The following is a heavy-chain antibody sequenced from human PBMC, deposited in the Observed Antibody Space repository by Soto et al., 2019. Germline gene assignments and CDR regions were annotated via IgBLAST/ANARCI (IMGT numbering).Heavy chain of an antibody. CDR2: IYWDDDR. V-gene: IGHV2-5*02. Sequence: QITLKESGPTLVKPTQTLTLTCTLSGFSLSTTTVGVGWIRQPPGKALEWLALIYWDDDRRYIPSLKNRLTTPKDLPGAQVVFKITKLALVNTAKFFWTKIPLFALKVYFFDYGGREFLPTAPS. CDR3: TKIPLFALKVYFFDY. D-gene: IGHD3-3*01. CDR1: GFSLSTTTVG. J-gene: IGHJ4*02.